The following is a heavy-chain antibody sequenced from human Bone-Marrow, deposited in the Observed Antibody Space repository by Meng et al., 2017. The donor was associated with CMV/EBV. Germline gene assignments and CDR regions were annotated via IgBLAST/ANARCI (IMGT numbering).Heavy chain of an antibody. CDR3: ARDTHWNDDYGMDV. D-gene: IGHD1-1*01. CDR2: INANSGGT. Sequence: ASVKVSCKTSGYIFTGYYMHWVRQAPGQGLEWMGCINANSGGTNYAQKFQGRFSMTRDTSINTAYMELRSLRSDDTALYFRARDTHWNDDYGMDVWGQGTTVTVSS. CDR1: GYIFTGYY. V-gene: IGHV1-2*02. J-gene: IGHJ6*02.